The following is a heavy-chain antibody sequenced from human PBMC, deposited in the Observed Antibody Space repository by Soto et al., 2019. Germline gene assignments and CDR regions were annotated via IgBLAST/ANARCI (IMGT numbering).Heavy chain of an antibody. J-gene: IGHJ6*02. CDR1: GGSISYYY. CDR2: IYYSGST. CDR3: GRDSSGWRHYGVDV. D-gene: IGHD6-19*01. V-gene: IGHV4-59*12. Sequence: PSETLSLTCTVSGGSISYYYWSWIRQPPGKGLEWIGYIYYSGSTNYNPSPKSRVTISVDTSKNQFSLKLSSVTAADTAVYYCGRDSSGWRHYGVDVWGQGTTVTVSS.